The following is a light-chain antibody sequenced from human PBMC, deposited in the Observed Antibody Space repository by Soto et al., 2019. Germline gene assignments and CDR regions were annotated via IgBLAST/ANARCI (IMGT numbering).Light chain of an antibody. V-gene: IGLV2-23*01. J-gene: IGLJ1*01. CDR2: EGS. CDR3: CSYAGSSPSYV. CDR1: SSDVGSYNL. Sequence: LTQPASVSGSPGQSITISCTGTSSDVGSYNLVSWYQQHPGKAPKLMIYEGSKRPSGVSNRFSGSKSGNTASLTISGLQAEDEADYYCCSYAGSSPSYVFGTGTKVTVL.